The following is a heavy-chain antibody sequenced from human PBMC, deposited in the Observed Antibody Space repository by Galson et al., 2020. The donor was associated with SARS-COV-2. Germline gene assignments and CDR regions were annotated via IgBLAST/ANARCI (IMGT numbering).Heavy chain of an antibody. J-gene: IGHJ6*03. D-gene: IGHD5-12*01. CDR3: ARTRRVATIFRYYYYMDV. Sequence: ASVKVSCKASGYTFTSYDINWVRQATGQGLEWMGWMNPNSGNTGYAQKFQGRVTMTRNTSISTAYMELSSLRSEDTAVYYCARTRRVATIFRYYYYMDVGGKGTTVTVSS. CDR2: MNPNSGNT. V-gene: IGHV1-8*01. CDR1: GYTFTSYD.